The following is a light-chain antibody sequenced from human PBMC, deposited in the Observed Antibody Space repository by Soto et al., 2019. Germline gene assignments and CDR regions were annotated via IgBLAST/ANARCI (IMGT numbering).Light chain of an antibody. CDR3: CSYTDSRTHI. CDR2: EVS. Sequence: QSALTQPASVSGSPGQSITISCTGTSSDVGGYNYVSWYQQHPGNAPKLIIFEVSYRPSGISNRFSASKSGDTASLTISGLQADDEADDYCCSYTDSRTHIFGSGTKVTVL. J-gene: IGLJ1*01. CDR1: SSDVGGYNY. V-gene: IGLV2-14*01.